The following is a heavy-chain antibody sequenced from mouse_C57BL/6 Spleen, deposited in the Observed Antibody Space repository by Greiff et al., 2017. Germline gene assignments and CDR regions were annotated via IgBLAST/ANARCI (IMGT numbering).Heavy chain of an antibody. CDR2: ISDGGSYT. V-gene: IGHV5-4*01. Sequence: EVMLVESGGGLVKPGGSLKLSCAASGFTFSSYAMSWVRQTPEKRLEWVATISDGGSYTYYPDNVKGRFTISRDNAKNNLYLQMSHLKSEDTAMYYCARDGGDYGSSPYAMDYWGQGTSVTVSS. CDR3: ARDGGDYGSSPYAMDY. D-gene: IGHD1-1*01. CDR1: GFTFSSYA. J-gene: IGHJ4*01.